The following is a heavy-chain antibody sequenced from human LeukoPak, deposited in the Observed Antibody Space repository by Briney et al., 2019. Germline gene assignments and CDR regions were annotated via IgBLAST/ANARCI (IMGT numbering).Heavy chain of an antibody. CDR1: GGSFSGYY. CDR2: INHSGST. D-gene: IGHD6-13*01. Sequence: SETLSLTCAVYGGSFSGYYWSWIRQPPGKGLEWIGEINHSGSTNYNPSLKSRVTISVDTSKNQFSLKLSSVTAADTAVYYCARGPIAAAERLDWGQGTLVTVSS. J-gene: IGHJ4*02. V-gene: IGHV4-34*01. CDR3: ARGPIAAAERLD.